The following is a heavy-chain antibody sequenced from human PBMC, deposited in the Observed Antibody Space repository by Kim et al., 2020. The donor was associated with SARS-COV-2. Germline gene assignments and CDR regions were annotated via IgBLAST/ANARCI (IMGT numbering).Heavy chain of an antibody. CDR2: ISWNSGSI. D-gene: IGHD3-10*01. CDR1: GFTFDDYA. J-gene: IGHJ6*02. V-gene: IGHV3-9*01. Sequence: GGSLRLSCAASGFTFDDYAMHWVRQAPGKGLEWVSGISWNSGSIGYADSVKGRFTISRDNAKNSLYLQMNSLRAEDTALYYCAKGRFGESLYYYYGMDVWGQGTTVTVSS. CDR3: AKGRFGESLYYYYGMDV.